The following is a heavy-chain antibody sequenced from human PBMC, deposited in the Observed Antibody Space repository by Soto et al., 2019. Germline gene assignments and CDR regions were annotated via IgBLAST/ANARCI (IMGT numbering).Heavy chain of an antibody. CDR3: ARVDVTGRLNYYYYAMDV. D-gene: IGHD2-21*02. CDR1: GDTFSSNV. Sequence: QVQLVQSGAEVKKPGSSVQISCKTSGDTFSSNVINWVRQAPGQGLEWMGGFIPIFGTPNHAQIFQGRVTITADKSTSTAFMELSSLRSEDTAVYYCARVDVTGRLNYYYYAMDVWGQGTTVTVSS. CDR2: FIPIFGTP. J-gene: IGHJ6*02. V-gene: IGHV1-69*06.